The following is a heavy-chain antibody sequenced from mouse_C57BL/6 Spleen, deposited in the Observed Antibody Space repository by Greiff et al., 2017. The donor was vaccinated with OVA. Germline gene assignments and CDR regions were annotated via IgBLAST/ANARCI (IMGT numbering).Heavy chain of an antibody. D-gene: IGHD1-1*01. Sequence: VQLQQPGAELVKPGASVKLSCKASGYTFTSYWMHWVKQRPGQGLEWIGMIHPNSGSTNYNEKFKSKATLTVDKSSSTAYMQLSSLTSEDSAVYYCARPDYGSSHWYFDAGGTGTTAPLSS. CDR2: IHPNSGST. J-gene: IGHJ1*03. V-gene: IGHV1-64*01. CDR3: ARPDYGSSHWYFDA. CDR1: GYTFTSYW.